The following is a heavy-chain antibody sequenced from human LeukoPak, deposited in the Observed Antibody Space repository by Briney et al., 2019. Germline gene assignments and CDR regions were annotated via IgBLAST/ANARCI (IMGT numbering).Heavy chain of an antibody. V-gene: IGHV3-66*01. CDR2: IYSGGRT. CDR3: ARGGRFTVQGLEEYFYAMDV. Sequence: GGSLRLSCSGSGFSASDNYSTSVRQAPEGGRECVSDIYSGGRTLQADPVKGRPPLSRHKSKNMVYLQMNNVRAEDTAVYFCARGGRFTVQGLEEYFYAMDVWGEGTTVTVSS. D-gene: IGHD3-10*01. CDR1: GFSASDNY. J-gene: IGHJ6*01.